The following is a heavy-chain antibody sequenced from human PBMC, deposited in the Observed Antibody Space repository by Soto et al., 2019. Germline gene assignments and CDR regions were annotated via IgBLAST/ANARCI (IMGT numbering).Heavy chain of an antibody. CDR1: GGSIAGYY. J-gene: IGHJ4*02. Sequence: SETLSLTCTVSGGSIAGYYWSWVRQPPGKGLEWIGYIYYSGTTNYNPSLTSRVTMSVDSSKDQFSLNLKSVTAADTAVYFCARVESSGWYPHYWGQGTLVTVSS. D-gene: IGHD6-19*01. CDR3: ARVESSGWYPHY. V-gene: IGHV4-59*01. CDR2: IYYSGTT.